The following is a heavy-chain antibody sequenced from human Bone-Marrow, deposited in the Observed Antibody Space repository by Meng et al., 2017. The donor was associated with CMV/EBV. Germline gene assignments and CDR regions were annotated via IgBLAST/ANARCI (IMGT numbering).Heavy chain of an antibody. Sequence: ASVQVSCKASGYTFTGYYMYWVRQAPGQGLEWMGWINPNSGGTNYAQKFQGRVTMTRDTSISTAYMELSRLRSDDTAVYYCARGLRYSSPYNWFDPWGQGTLVTVSS. J-gene: IGHJ5*02. V-gene: IGHV1-2*02. CDR3: ARGLRYSSPYNWFDP. CDR1: GYTFTGYY. D-gene: IGHD6-6*01. CDR2: INPNSGGT.